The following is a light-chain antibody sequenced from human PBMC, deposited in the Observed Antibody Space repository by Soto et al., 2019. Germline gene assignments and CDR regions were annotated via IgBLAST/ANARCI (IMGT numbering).Light chain of an antibody. CDR1: NIGSKS. CDR2: YDS. J-gene: IGLJ3*02. V-gene: IGLV3-21*01. CDR3: QVWDISSGDVV. Sequence: SYELTQPPSVSVAPGKTASVACGGSNIGSKSVHCYQKKPGQAPVLVMYYDSDRPSGIPERFSGSNSGNTATLTISRVEAGDEADYYCQVWDISSGDVVFGGGTKLTVL.